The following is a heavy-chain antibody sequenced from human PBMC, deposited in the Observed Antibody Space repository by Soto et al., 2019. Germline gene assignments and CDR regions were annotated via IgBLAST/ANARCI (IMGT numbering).Heavy chain of an antibody. J-gene: IGHJ4*02. Sequence: GSLRLSCEASGFTFSDYYMSWIRQAPGKGLEWVSYISTTGSFTNYADSLKGRFTISRDNAKNSLYLQINSLRADDTAVYYCARAQWELDYWGQGTLVTVSS. CDR2: ISTTGSFT. D-gene: IGHD1-26*01. CDR3: ARAQWELDY. V-gene: IGHV3-11*06. CDR1: GFTFSDYY.